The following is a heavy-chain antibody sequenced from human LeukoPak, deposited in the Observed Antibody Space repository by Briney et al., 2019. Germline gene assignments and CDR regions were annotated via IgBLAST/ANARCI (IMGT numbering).Heavy chain of an antibody. Sequence: PSQTLSLSCTVSGGSISSGSYYWSWIRQPAGKGLEWIGRIYTSGSTNYNPSLKSRVTISVDTSKNQFSLKLSSVTAADTAVYYCARHAVATENAFDIWGQGTMVTVSS. J-gene: IGHJ3*02. CDR3: ARHAVATENAFDI. CDR2: IYTSGST. D-gene: IGHD5-12*01. CDR1: GGSISSGSYY. V-gene: IGHV4-61*02.